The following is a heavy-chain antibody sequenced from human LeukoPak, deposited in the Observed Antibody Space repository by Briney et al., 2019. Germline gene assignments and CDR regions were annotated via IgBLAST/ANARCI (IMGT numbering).Heavy chain of an antibody. Sequence: GGSLRLSCAASGFTVSSNYMSWVRQAPGKGLEWVSVIYSGGSTYYADSVKGRFTISRDNSKNTLYLQMNSLRAEDTAVYYCARDQSSGQHWAFDIWGQGTMVTVSS. J-gene: IGHJ3*02. V-gene: IGHV3-66*01. CDR3: ARDQSSGQHWAFDI. CDR1: GFTVSSNY. CDR2: IYSGGST. D-gene: IGHD6-25*01.